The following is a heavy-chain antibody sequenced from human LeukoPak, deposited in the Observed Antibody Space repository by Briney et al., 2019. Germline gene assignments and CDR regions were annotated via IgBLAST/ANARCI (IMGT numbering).Heavy chain of an antibody. CDR1: GFTFSSYW. CDR2: IKQDGSEK. D-gene: IGHD2-21*01. CDR3: ARDAGAILRPYYMDV. J-gene: IGHJ6*03. Sequence: QPGGSLRLSCAASGFTFSSYWMSWVRQAPGKGLEWVANIKQDGSEKYYVDSVKGRFTISRDNAKNPLYLQMNSLRAEDTAVYYCARDAGAILRPYYMDVWGKGTTVTVSS. V-gene: IGHV3-7*01.